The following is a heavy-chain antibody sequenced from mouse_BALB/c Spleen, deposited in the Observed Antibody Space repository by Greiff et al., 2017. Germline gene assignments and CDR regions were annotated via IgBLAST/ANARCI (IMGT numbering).Heavy chain of an antibody. V-gene: IGHV5-17*02. D-gene: IGHD1-1*01. CDR3: ARPYYGSSYDYAMDY. J-gene: IGHJ4*01. CDR1: GFTFSSFG. CDR2: ISSGSSTI. Sequence: DVHLVESGGGLVQPGGSRKLSCAASGFTFSSFGMHWVRQAPEKGLEWVAYISSGSSTIYYADTVKGRFTISRDNPKNTLFLQMTSLRSEDTAMYYCARPYYGSSYDYAMDYWGQGTSVTVSS.